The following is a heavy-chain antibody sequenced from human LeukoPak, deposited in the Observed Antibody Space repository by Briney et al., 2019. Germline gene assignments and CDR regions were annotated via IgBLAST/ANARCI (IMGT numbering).Heavy chain of an antibody. CDR2: ISYDGSNK. CDR1: GFTFSSYG. Sequence: PGGSLRLSCAASGFTFSSYGMHWVRQAPGKGLEWVAVISYDGSNKYYADSVKGRFTISRDNSKNTLYLQMNSLRAEDTAVYYCAKGPHLRGVIIEEYYFDYWGQGTLVTVSS. D-gene: IGHD3-10*01. V-gene: IGHV3-30*18. J-gene: IGHJ4*02. CDR3: AKGPHLRGVIIEEYYFDY.